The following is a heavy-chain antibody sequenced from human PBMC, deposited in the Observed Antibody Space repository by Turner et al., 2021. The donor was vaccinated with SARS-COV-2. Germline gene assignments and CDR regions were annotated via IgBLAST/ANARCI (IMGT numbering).Heavy chain of an antibody. CDR3: AGDQGEGDTPMVTYYYGMDV. J-gene: IGHJ6*02. V-gene: IGHV3-48*02. D-gene: IGHD5-18*01. Sequence: EVQLVESGGGLVQPGGSLRLPCAASGFTFSSFSMNWVRQAPGKGLEWVSYISSSSSTIYYADSVKGRFTISRDNAKNSLYLQMNSLRDEDTAVYYCAGDQGEGDTPMVTYYYGMDVWGQGTTVTVSS. CDR1: GFTFSSFS. CDR2: ISSSSSTI.